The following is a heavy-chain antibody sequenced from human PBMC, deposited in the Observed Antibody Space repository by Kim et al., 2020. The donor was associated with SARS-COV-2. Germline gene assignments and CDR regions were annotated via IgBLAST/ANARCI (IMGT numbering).Heavy chain of an antibody. CDR1: GFTFSNSW. V-gene: IGHV3-15*01. CDR3: TTDYFGSSSSSSYYYYYGMDV. Sequence: GGSLRLSCAASGFTFSNSWMSWVRQAPGKGLEWVGRIKSKTDGGSTAYSAPVKFRFTISRDDSKNTLYLQRNSLQTEDTSVYDCTTDYFGSSSSSSYYYYYGMDVCGEASTVTV. CDR2: IKSKTDGGST. J-gene: IGHJ6*02. D-gene: IGHD6-6*01.